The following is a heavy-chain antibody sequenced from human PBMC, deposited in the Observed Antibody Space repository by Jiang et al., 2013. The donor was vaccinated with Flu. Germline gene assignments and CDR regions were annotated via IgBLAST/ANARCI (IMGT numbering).Heavy chain of an antibody. CDR3: ARTSDFDY. CDR2: INPNTGGT. Sequence: QLVESGAEVKKPGASVKVSCKASGYTFTGYYMHWVRQAPGQGLEWMGWINPNTGGTNYTQKFQGRVTMTRDTSISTAYMELSSLTSDDTAVYYCARTSDFDYWGQGTLVTVSS. J-gene: IGHJ4*02. CDR1: GYTFTGYY. V-gene: IGHV1-2*02.